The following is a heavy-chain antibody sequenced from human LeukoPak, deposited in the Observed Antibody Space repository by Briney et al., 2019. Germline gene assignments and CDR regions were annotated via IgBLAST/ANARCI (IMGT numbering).Heavy chain of an antibody. CDR3: AREATPEYDY. CDR2: ISSSSSTI. CDR1: GFTFSSYS. V-gene: IGHV3-48*01. Sequence: PGGSLRLSCAASGFTFSSYSMNWVRQAPGKGLEWVSYISSSSSTIYYADSVKGRFTISRDNAKNSLYLQMNSLRAEDTAVYYCAREATPEYDYWGQGTLVTVSS. J-gene: IGHJ4*02.